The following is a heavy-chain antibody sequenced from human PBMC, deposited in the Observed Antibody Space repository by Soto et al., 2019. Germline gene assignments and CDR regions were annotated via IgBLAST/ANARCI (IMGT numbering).Heavy chain of an antibody. Sequence: PGGSLRLYCSASGFTFLSYAMHWVRQAPGKGLEYVSAIGSNGGSTYYADSVKGRFTISRDNSKNTLYLQMSSLRAEDTAMYYCVKDQDWNYASNDAFDIWGQGTMVTVSS. J-gene: IGHJ3*02. CDR1: GFTFLSYA. CDR3: VKDQDWNYASNDAFDI. V-gene: IGHV3-64D*06. D-gene: IGHD1-7*01. CDR2: IGSNGGST.